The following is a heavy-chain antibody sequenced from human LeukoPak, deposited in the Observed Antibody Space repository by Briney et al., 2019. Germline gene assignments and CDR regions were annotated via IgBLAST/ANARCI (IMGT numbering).Heavy chain of an antibody. CDR3: DRFDCIGYYQRGMDV. CDR1: GRSFTDYF. V-gene: IGHV4-59*08. Sequence: SETLSLTCTVFGRSFTDYFWTWIRHSPGKGLEWVGYIYYSGNIIHRPSLESRVTLTVDKSKKQISLNLSSVTAGDRPGFFCDRFDCIGYYQRGMDVGGPGNTVIVSS. J-gene: IGHJ6*02. D-gene: IGHD2-15*01. CDR2: IYYSGNI.